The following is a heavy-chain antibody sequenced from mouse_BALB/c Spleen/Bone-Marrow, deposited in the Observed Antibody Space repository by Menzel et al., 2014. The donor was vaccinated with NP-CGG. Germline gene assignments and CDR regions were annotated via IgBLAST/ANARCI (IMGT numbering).Heavy chain of an antibody. D-gene: IGHD2-14*01. CDR1: GFTFSDYY. CDR2: ISDGGSYT. J-gene: IGHJ3*01. V-gene: IGHV5-4*02. CDR3: ARGDDFRYAWFAY. Sequence: EVKLVESGGGLVKPGGSLKLSCVASGFTFSDYYMYWVRQTPEKRLEWVATISDGGSYTYYPDSVKGRFTISRDNAKNNLYLQMSSLKSEDTAMYYCARGDDFRYAWFAYWGQGTLVTVSA.